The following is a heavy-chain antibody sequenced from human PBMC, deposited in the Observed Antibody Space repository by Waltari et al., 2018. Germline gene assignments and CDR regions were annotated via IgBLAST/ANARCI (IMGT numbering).Heavy chain of an antibody. V-gene: IGHV4-39*01. D-gene: IGHD1-26*01. Sequence: QLQLQESGPGLVKSSETLSLTCDVSGGPIRSINYNRGWLRQTPGKGLEWIASIYYSGNTYYNPSLKSRVTISVDTSKNQFSLRLSSVTAADTAVYYCARTYSGDYEFWFDPWGQGTLVTVSS. J-gene: IGHJ5*02. CDR2: IYYSGNT. CDR3: ARTYSGDYEFWFDP. CDR1: GGPIRSINYN.